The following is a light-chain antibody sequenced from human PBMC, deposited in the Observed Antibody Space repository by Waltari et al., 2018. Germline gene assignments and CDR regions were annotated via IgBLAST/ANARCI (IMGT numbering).Light chain of an antibody. CDR3: QQYNNWPLWT. CDR1: QSVSSN. CDR2: GAS. J-gene: IGKJ1*01. Sequence: RASQSVSSNLAWYQQKPGQAPRLLIYGASTRATGIPARFSGSGSGTEFTLTISSLQSEDFAVYYCQQYNNWPLWTFGQGTKVEIK. V-gene: IGKV3-15*01.